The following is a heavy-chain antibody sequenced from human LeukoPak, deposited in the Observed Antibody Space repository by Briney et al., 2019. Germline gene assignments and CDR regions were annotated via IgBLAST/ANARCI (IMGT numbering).Heavy chain of an antibody. V-gene: IGHV1-2*04. CDR3: ARDLGVGYSSGWYGNNWFDP. CDR1: GYTFTGYY. J-gene: IGHJ5*02. D-gene: IGHD6-19*01. Sequence: ASVKVSCKASGYTFTGYYIHWVRQAPGQGLEWMGRINPNSGGTNYAQKFQGWVTMTRDTSISTAYMELSRLRSDDTAVYYCARDLGVGYSSGWYGNNWFDPWGQGTLVTVSS. CDR2: INPNSGGT.